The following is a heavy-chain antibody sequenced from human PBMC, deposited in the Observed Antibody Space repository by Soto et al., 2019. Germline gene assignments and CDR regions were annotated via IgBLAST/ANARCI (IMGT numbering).Heavy chain of an antibody. CDR3: ARHYSGSYFYK. V-gene: IGHV2-5*02. CDR1: GFSLSTNGVG. J-gene: IGHJ4*02. CDR2: IYWDDDK. D-gene: IGHD1-26*01. Sequence: SGPTLVNPTQTLTLTCTVSGFSLSTNGVGVGWIRQPPGKALEWLALIYWDDDKRYSPSLKSRLTITKDTSKKQVVLTMTNVDPVDTATYYCARHYSGSYFYKWGQGTLVTVSS.